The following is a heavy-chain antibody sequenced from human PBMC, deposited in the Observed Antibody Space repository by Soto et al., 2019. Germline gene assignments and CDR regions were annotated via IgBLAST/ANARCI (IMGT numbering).Heavy chain of an antibody. J-gene: IGHJ6*02. D-gene: IGHD6-19*01. V-gene: IGHV1-69*01. Sequence: QVQLVQSGAEVKKPGSSVKVSCKASGGTFSSYAISWVRQAPGQGLEWMGGIIPIFGTANYAQKFQGRVTITADESTSTAYMELSSLRSEDTAVYYCARDRAVAGTCLGYYYYGMDVWGQGTTVTVSS. CDR3: ARDRAVAGTCLGYYYYGMDV. CDR2: IIPIFGTA. CDR1: GGTFSSYA.